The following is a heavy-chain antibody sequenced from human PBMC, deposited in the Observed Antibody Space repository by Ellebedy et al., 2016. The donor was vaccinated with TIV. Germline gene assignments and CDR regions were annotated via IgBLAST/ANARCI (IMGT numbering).Heavy chain of an antibody. D-gene: IGHD3-10*01. CDR2: IYHSGST. V-gene: IGHV4-30-2*01. Sequence: SETLSLTCAVSGGSISSGGYSWSWIRQPPGKGLEWIGYIYHSGSTYYNPSLKSRVTISVDRSKNQFSLKLSSVTAADTAVYYCARVNYYGSGSYYKGYYYYGMDVWGQGTTVTVSS. CDR1: GGSISSGGYS. CDR3: ARVNYYGSGSYYKGYYYYGMDV. J-gene: IGHJ6*02.